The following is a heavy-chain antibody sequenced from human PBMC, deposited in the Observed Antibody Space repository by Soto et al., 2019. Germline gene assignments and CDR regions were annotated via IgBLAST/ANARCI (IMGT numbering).Heavy chain of an antibody. Sequence: PSETLSLTCAVYGGSFSGYYWSWIRQPPGKGLEWIGEINHSGSTNYNPSLKSRVTISVDTSKNQFSLKLSSVTAADTALYYCSRTAREIVGASVDYWGQGTLVTVSS. CDR2: INHSGST. CDR3: SRTAREIVGASVDY. D-gene: IGHD1-26*01. V-gene: IGHV4-34*01. J-gene: IGHJ4*02. CDR1: GGSFSGYY.